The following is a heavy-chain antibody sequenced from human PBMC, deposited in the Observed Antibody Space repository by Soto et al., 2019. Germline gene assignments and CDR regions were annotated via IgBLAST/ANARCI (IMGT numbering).Heavy chain of an antibody. CDR2: IYKSATT. V-gene: IGHV4-30-4*01. CDR1: GDSISNLDYF. D-gene: IGHD7-27*01. CDR3: ARGRYCLTGRCFPNWFDS. Sequence: SETLSLTCSVSGDSISNLDYFWAWIRQPPGQALEYIGYIYKSATTYYNPPFESRVAISVDTSKSQFSLNVTSVTAADTAVYFCARGRYCLTGRCFPNWFDSWGQGALVTV. J-gene: IGHJ5*01.